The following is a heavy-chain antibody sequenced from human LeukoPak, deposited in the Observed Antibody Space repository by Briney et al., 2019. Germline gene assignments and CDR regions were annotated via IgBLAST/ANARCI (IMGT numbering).Heavy chain of an antibody. CDR1: GGSISSYY. D-gene: IGHD3-22*01. Sequence: SETLSLTCTVSGGSISSYYWSWIRQPPGKGLEWIGYIYYSGSTNYNPSLKSRVTISVDTSKNQFSLKLSSVTAADTAVYYCARQGRISMIVVLIEDAFDIWGQGTMVTVSS. J-gene: IGHJ3*02. V-gene: IGHV4-59*01. CDR2: IYYSGST. CDR3: ARQGRISMIVVLIEDAFDI.